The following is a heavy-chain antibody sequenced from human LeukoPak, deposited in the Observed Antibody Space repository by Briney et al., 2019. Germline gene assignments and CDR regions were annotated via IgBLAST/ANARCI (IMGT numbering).Heavy chain of an antibody. D-gene: IGHD2-15*01. CDR2: ISDSGHST. J-gene: IGHJ6*03. V-gene: IGHV3-23*01. Sequence: GGSLRLSCAASGFTFSILDMSWVRQAPGKGLEWVSAISDSGHSTNYADSVKGRFTISRDNAKNSLYLQMNSLRAEDTAVYYCARGGGGSPLTGYYYYMDVWGKGTTVTVSS. CDR3: ARGGGGSPLTGYYYYMDV. CDR1: GFTFSILD.